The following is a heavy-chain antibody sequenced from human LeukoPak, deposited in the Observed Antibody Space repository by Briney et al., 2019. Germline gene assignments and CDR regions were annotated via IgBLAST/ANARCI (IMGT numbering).Heavy chain of an antibody. CDR2: INPSGGST. Sequence: ASVKASCKASGYTFTTYYMNWVRDAPGQGVEWMGIINPSGGSTSYAQKFQGRVTMTRDTSTSTVYMELSSLRSEDTAVYYCARAYDSSGYYFDHWGQGTLVTVSS. J-gene: IGHJ4*02. CDR3: ARAYDSSGYYFDH. CDR1: GYTFTTYY. D-gene: IGHD3-22*01. V-gene: IGHV1-46*01.